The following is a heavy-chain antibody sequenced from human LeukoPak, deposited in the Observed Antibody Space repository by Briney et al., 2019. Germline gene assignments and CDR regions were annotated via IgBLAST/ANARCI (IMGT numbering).Heavy chain of an antibody. V-gene: IGHV4-59*08. J-gene: IGHJ3*02. CDR3: ARRQKLRGPRAGDAFDI. D-gene: IGHD4/OR15-4a*01. CDR1: GGSISDYY. Sequence: SETLSLTCAVSGGSISDYYWTWIRQPPGKELEWIGYIYNSGSTNYNPSLKSRVTISVDMSKYQFSLKLSSVTAADTAMYYCARRQKLRGPRAGDAFDIWGQGTMVTVSS. CDR2: IYNSGST.